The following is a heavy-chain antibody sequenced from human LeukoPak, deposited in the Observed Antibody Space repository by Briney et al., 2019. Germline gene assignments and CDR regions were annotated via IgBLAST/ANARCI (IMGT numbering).Heavy chain of an antibody. Sequence: GRSLRLSCAASGFTFSNYGMHWVRQAPGKGLEWVAVIWYDGSNKYYGDSVKGRFTISRDNSKNTLYLQMNSLRAEDTAVYYCARDAQDYGDYFWYFDYWGQGTLVTVSS. CDR2: IWYDGSNK. D-gene: IGHD4-17*01. CDR3: ARDAQDYGDYFWYFDY. V-gene: IGHV3-33*01. CDR1: GFTFSNYG. J-gene: IGHJ4*02.